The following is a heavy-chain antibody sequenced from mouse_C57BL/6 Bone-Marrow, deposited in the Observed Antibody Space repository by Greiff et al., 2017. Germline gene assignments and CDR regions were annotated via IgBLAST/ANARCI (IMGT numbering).Heavy chain of an antibody. D-gene: IGHD1-2*01. V-gene: IGHV5-17*01. CDR1: GFTFSDYG. CDR3: ARMNYGGDFDY. J-gene: IGHJ2*01. Sequence: DVKLQESGGGLVKPGGSLKLSCAASGFTFSDYGMHWVRQAPEKGLEWVAYISSGSSTIYYADTVKGRFTISRDNAKNTLFLQMTSLRSEDTAMYYCARMNYGGDFDYWGKGTTLTVSS. CDR2: ISSGSSTI.